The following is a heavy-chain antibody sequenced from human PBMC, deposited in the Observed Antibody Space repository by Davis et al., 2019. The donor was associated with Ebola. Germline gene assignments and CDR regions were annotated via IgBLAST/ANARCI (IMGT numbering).Heavy chain of an antibody. CDR1: GGTFSSYA. CDR2: IIPIFGTA. Sequence: SVKVSCKASGGTFSSYAITWVRQAPGQGLEWMGGIIPIFGTANYAQKFQGRVTITADESTSTAYMELSSLRSEDTAVYYCARDGENVVVPATGTGMDVWGQGTTVTVSS. V-gene: IGHV1-69*13. D-gene: IGHD2-2*01. CDR3: ARDGENVVVPATGTGMDV. J-gene: IGHJ6*02.